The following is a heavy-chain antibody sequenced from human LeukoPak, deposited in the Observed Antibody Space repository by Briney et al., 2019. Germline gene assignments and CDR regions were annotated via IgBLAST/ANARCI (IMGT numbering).Heavy chain of an antibody. CDR3: ARDSVDTAMVSGFDY. J-gene: IGHJ4*02. CDR2: IYSGGNT. CDR1: GFTVSSTY. Sequence: PGGSLRLSCAASGFTVSSTYMNWVRQAPGKGLEWVSVIYSGGNTYYADSVKGRFTISRDNAKNSLYLQMNSLRAEDTAVYYCARDSVDTAMVSGFDYWGQGTLVTVSS. D-gene: IGHD5-18*01. V-gene: IGHV3-66*01.